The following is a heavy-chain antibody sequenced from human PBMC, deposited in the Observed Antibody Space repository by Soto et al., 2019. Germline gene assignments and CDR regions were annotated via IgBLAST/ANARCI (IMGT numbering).Heavy chain of an antibody. D-gene: IGHD1-7*01. CDR3: ARKLELRGSYYYYCDMDV. Sequence: ASVKVSCKASGPTFTDYYMHWVRQAPGQGLEWMGWINPNSGGTNYAQKFQGRVTMTRDTSISTAYMELSRLRSDDTAVYYCARKLELRGSYYYYCDMDVWGQGTTVTVSS. J-gene: IGHJ6*02. CDR1: GPTFTDYY. V-gene: IGHV1-2*02. CDR2: INPNSGGT.